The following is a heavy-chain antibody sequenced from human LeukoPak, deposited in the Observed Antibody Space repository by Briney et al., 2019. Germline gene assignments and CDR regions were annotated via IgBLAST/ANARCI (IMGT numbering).Heavy chain of an antibody. CDR1: LGSISSGSYS. J-gene: IGHJ4*02. Sequence: SETLSLTFWVHLGSISSGSYSWSWIRQPAGKGLEWIWRIYTSGSTNSNPSLKGRVTISVDTSKNQFSLKLSSVTAADTAVYYCARTPRGLVVDYWGQGTLVTVSS. V-gene: IGHV4-61*02. CDR3: ARTPRGLVVDY. CDR2: IYTSGST. D-gene: IGHD3/OR15-3a*01.